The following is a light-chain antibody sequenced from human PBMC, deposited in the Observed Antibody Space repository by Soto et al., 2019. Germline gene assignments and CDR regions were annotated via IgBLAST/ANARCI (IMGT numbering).Light chain of an antibody. Sequence: DIQMTQSPSTLSASIGDRVTITCRASQSIGRELAWYQQKPGKAPKLLIYKASSVESGVPSTFSGSGSGTEFSLTVSSLQPDDFATYYCLQYESYPLTFGGGTKVDIK. CDR3: LQYESYPLT. V-gene: IGKV1-5*03. CDR2: KAS. CDR1: QSIGRE. J-gene: IGKJ4*01.